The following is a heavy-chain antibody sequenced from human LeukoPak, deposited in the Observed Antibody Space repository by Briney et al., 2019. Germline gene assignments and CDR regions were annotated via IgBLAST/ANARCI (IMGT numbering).Heavy chain of an antibody. D-gene: IGHD6-19*01. CDR3: AKSLAVANYDAFDI. J-gene: IGHJ3*02. CDR2: ISGSGGST. Sequence: GGSLRLSCAASGFSFSIYAMSWVRQAPGKGLEWVSGISGSGGSTYYADSVKGRFTISRDNSKNSLYLQMNSLRAEDTAVYYCAKSLAVANYDAFDIWGQGTMVTVSS. CDR1: GFSFSIYA. V-gene: IGHV3-23*01.